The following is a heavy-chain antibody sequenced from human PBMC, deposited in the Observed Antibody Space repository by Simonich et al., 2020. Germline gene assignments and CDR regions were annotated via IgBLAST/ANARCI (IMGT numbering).Heavy chain of an antibody. CDR2: ISYDGSNK. Sequence: QVQLVESGGGVVQPGRSLRLSCAASGFTFRSCAMHWVRQAPGKGLEGVAVISYDGSNKYYADSVKGRFTISRDNSKNTLYLQMNSLRAEDTAVYYCAREGLLLDAFDIWGQGTMVTVSS. V-gene: IGHV3-30*07. CDR1: GFTFRSCA. J-gene: IGHJ3*02. CDR3: AREGLLLDAFDI. D-gene: IGHD2-15*01.